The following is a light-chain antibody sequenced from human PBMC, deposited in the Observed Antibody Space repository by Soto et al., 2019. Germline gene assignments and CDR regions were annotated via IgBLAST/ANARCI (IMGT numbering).Light chain of an antibody. CDR1: QSVLYSSNNKNF. V-gene: IGKV4-1*01. CDR3: QQYYSTPQT. CDR2: WAS. Sequence: DIVMTQSPDSLAVSLGERATINCKSSQSVLYSSNNKNFLAWYQQKPGQPPKLLIYWASTRESGVPDRFSGSGFGTDFTLTISSLQAEDVAVYYCQQYYSTPQTFSQGTKVEIK. J-gene: IGKJ1*01.